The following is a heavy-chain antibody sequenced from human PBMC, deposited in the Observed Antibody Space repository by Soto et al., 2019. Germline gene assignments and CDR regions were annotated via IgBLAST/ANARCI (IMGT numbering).Heavy chain of an antibody. J-gene: IGHJ3*02. Sequence: EVQLLESGGGLVQPGGSLRLSCAASGFTFSSYAMSWVRQAPGKGLEWVSGTSGGGSNTYYADSVKGRFTISRDKSKNTLYLQMNSLRAEDTAVYYCARSLRDNWNYEGSDAFDIWGQGTMVTVSS. CDR1: GFTFSSYA. D-gene: IGHD1-7*01. V-gene: IGHV3-23*01. CDR3: ARSLRDNWNYEGSDAFDI. CDR2: TSGGGSNT.